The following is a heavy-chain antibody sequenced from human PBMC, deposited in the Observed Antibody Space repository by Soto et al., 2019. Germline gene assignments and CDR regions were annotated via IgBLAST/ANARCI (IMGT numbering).Heavy chain of an antibody. CDR3: ARGGHVVVVTAALDY. D-gene: IGHD2-21*02. Sequence: QVQLMQSGAEVKKPGASVKVSCKASGDTFTDYYIHWVRQAPGQGLEWMGTVNPSGGHTTYAQHFLGRVTMTRDTYLSTLYMELTSLTADDTAVYYCARGGHVVVVTAALDYWGQGTLVTVSS. J-gene: IGHJ4*02. CDR1: GDTFTDYY. CDR2: VNPSGGHT. V-gene: IGHV1-46*01.